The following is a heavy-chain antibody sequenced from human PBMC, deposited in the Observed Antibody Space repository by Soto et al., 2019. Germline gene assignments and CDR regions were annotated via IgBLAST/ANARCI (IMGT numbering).Heavy chain of an antibody. CDR2: IIPIFGTA. D-gene: IGHD4-17*01. CDR3: ASPHPYYGDYGEWYFDL. V-gene: IGHV1-69*13. J-gene: IGHJ2*01. Sequence: ASVKVSCKASGGTFSSYAISWVRQAPGQGLEWMGGIIPIFGTANYAQKFQGRVTITADESTSTAYMELSSLRSEDTAVYYCASPHPYYGDYGEWYFDLWGRGTLVTVS. CDR1: GGTFSSYA.